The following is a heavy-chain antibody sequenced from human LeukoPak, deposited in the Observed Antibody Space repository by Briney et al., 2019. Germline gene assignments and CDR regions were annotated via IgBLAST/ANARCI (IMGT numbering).Heavy chain of an antibody. J-gene: IGHJ4*02. D-gene: IGHD5-12*01. CDR1: GFIFSSYG. CDR3: ANSIVATEAFDY. Sequence: PGGSLRLSCAASGFIFSSYGIHWVRQAPGKGMEWVAFIRYDGSNKYYADSVKGRFTISRDDSKKTLYLQMNSLRTEDTAVYYCANSIVATEAFDYWGQGTLVTVSA. V-gene: IGHV3-30*02. CDR2: IRYDGSNK.